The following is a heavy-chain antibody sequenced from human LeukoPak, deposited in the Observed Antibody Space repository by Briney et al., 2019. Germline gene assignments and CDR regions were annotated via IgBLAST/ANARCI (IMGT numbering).Heavy chain of an antibody. D-gene: IGHD6-13*01. J-gene: IGHJ6*02. CDR2: IIPILGIA. V-gene: IGHV1-69*04. Sequence: SVKVSCKASGGTFSSYAISWVRQAPGQGLEWMGRIIPILGIANYAQKFQGRVTITADKSTSTAYMELSSLRSEDTAVYYCARAAEPFSYGMDVWGQGTTVTVSS. CDR1: GGTFSSYA. CDR3: ARAAEPFSYGMDV.